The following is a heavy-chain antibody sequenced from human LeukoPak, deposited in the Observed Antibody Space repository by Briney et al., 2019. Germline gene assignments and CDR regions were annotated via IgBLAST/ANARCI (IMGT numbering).Heavy chain of an antibody. CDR1: GLTVSNNY. V-gene: IGHV3-53*01. J-gene: IGHJ3*02. D-gene: IGHD3-22*01. CDR2: MYSGGST. Sequence: GGSLRLSCAASGLTVSNNYMSWVRQAPGRGLEWVSLMYSGGSTYYADSVKGRFTISRDNSNNTLYLQMNTLRAEDTAVYYCARAMPYYDSSGLSISAFDIWGQGTMLSVSS. CDR3: ARAMPYYDSSGLSISAFDI.